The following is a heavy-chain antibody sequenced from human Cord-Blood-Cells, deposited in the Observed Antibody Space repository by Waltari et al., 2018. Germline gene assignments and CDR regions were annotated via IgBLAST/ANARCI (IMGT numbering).Heavy chain of an antibody. Sequence: QVQLVQSGAEVKKPGASVKASCKASGYTFTGSNMHWVRQAHDKGLEWMGWINPNSGGTNYAQKFQGRVTMTRDTSISTAYMELSRLRSDDTAVYYCARDFGPLNWDPPHTDYWGQGTLVTVSS. V-gene: IGHV1-2*02. CDR2: INPNSGGT. CDR1: GYTFTGSN. J-gene: IGHJ4*02. D-gene: IGHD7-27*01. CDR3: ARDFGPLNWDPPHTDY.